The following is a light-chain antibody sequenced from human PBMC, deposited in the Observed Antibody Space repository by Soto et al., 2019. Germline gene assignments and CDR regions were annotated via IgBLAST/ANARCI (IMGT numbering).Light chain of an antibody. V-gene: IGKV3-11*01. CDR3: QLRSNWPLYT. CDR1: QSVSSY. CDR2: DAS. Sequence: EIVLTQSPATLSLSPGERATLSCRASQSVSSYLAWYQQKPGQAPRLLIYDASNRATGIPARFSGSGSGTDFTLTISSREPEDFAVYYCQLRSNWPLYTFGQGTKLEIK. J-gene: IGKJ2*01.